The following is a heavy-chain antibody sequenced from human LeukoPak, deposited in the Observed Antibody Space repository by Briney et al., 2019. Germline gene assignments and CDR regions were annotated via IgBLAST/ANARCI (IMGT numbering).Heavy chain of an antibody. J-gene: IGHJ4*02. Sequence: PSETLSLTCAVDGGSFSGYYWSWIRQPPGKGLEWIGEINHSGSTNYNPSLKSRVTISVDTSKNQFSLKLSSVTAADTAVYYCARAWEAYCGGDCYSGLWDYWGQGTLVTVSS. CDR1: GGSFSGYY. D-gene: IGHD2-21*02. CDR3: ARAWEAYCGGDCYSGLWDY. CDR2: INHSGST. V-gene: IGHV4-34*01.